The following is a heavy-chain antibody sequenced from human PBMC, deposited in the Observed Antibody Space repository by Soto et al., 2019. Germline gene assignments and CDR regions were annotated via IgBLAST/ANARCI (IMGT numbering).Heavy chain of an antibody. CDR1: GGSISSYY. CDR3: ARHANSGYFYVDY. V-gene: IGHV4-59*01. Sequence: SETLSLTCTVSGGSISSYYWSWIRQPPGKGLEWIGYIYYSGSTNCNPSLKSRVTISVDTSKNQFSLKLGSVTAADTAVYYCARHANSGYFYVDYWGQGALVTVSS. CDR2: IYYSGST. D-gene: IGHD3-22*01. J-gene: IGHJ4*02.